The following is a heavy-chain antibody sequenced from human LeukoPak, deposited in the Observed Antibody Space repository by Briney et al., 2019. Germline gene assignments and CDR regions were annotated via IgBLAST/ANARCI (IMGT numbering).Heavy chain of an antibody. D-gene: IGHD6-6*01. Sequence: GASVKVSCKASGYTFTGYYMHWVRQAPGQGLEWMGWINPNSGGTNYAQKFQGRVTMTRDTSISTAYMELSRLRSDDTAVYYCAREEYSSSSGENLNWFDPWGQGTLVTVSS. J-gene: IGHJ5*02. V-gene: IGHV1-2*02. CDR3: AREEYSSSSGENLNWFDP. CDR2: INPNSGGT. CDR1: GYTFTGYY.